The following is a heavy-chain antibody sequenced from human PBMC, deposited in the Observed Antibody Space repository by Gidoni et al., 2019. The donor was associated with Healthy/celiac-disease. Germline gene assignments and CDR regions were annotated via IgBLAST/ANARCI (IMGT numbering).Heavy chain of an antibody. CDR2: IIPIFGTA. V-gene: IGHV1-69*01. D-gene: IGHD5-12*01. Sequence: QVQLVQSGAEVKKPGSSVKVSCKASGGTFSSDAISWVRQAPGQGLAWLGGIIPIFGTANYAQKFQGRVTITADESTSTAYMELSSLRSEDTAVYSCARERMATIKSNYYFDYWGQGTLVTVSS. CDR3: ARERMATIKSNYYFDY. J-gene: IGHJ4*02. CDR1: GGTFSSDA.